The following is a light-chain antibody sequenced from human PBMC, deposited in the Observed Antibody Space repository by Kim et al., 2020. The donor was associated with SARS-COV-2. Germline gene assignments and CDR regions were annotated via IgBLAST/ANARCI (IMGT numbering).Light chain of an antibody. J-gene: IGKJ1*01. V-gene: IGKV3-20*01. Sequence: TQSPSTLSAFVGDRVTITCRASQTVTSNYLAWYQQKPGQAPRLLIYGASSRATGISDRFSGSGSGTDFTLTISRLEPEDFAVYYCQQYGSSPATFGQGTKVDIK. CDR1: QTVTSNY. CDR3: QQYGSSPAT. CDR2: GAS.